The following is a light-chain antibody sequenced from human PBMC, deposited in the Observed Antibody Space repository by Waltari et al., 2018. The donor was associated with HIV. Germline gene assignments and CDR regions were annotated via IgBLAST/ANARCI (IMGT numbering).Light chain of an antibody. V-gene: IGKV1-13*02. Sequence: AIQLTQSPSSLSASVGDRVTITCRASQGISSALAWYQQKPGKAPKLLIYDAASLESGVPSRFSGSGSGTDFTLTISSLQPEDFATYYCQQFNSYPITFGQGTRLEIK. CDR1: QGISSA. CDR3: QQFNSYPIT. CDR2: DAA. J-gene: IGKJ5*01.